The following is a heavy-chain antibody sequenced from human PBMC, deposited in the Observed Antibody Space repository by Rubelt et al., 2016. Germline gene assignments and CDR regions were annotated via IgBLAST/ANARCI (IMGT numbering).Heavy chain of an antibody. CDR3: ARHRYYYDSSGYPNDAFDI. D-gene: IGHD3-22*01. J-gene: IGHJ3*02. Sequence: QVQLQESGPGLVKPSETLSLTCTVSGGSISSYYWSWIRQPQGKGLEWIGYIYYSGSTNYNPYLKCRVTISVDTSKNQFSLKLSSVTAADTAVYYCARHRYYYDSSGYPNDAFDIWGQGTMVTVSS. CDR1: GGSISSYY. V-gene: IGHV4-59*08. CDR2: IYYSGST.